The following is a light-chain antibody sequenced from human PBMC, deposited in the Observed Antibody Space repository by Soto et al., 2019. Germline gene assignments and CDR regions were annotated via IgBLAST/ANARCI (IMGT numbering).Light chain of an antibody. CDR3: SSYTSSSTIYV. CDR2: DVS. V-gene: IGLV2-14*01. Sequence: QSALTQPASVSGSPGQSITISCTGTSSDVGGYNYFSWYQQHPGKAPKLMIYDVSNRPSGVSNRFSGSKSGNTASLTISGLQAEDEADYYCSSYTSSSTIYVFGTGNKLTVL. CDR1: SSDVGGYNY. J-gene: IGLJ1*01.